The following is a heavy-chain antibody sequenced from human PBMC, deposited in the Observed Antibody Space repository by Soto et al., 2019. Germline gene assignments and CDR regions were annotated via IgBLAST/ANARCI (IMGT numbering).Heavy chain of an antibody. CDR1: GGSFSGYY. Sequence: SETLSLTCAVYGGSFSGYYWSWIRQPPGKGLEWIGEINHSGSTNYNPSLKSRVTISVDTSKNQFSLKLSSVTAADTAVYYCARGRTVTPTYYFDYWGQGNLVTVSS. V-gene: IGHV4-34*01. CDR3: ARGRTVTPTYYFDY. CDR2: INHSGST. D-gene: IGHD1-1*01. J-gene: IGHJ4*02.